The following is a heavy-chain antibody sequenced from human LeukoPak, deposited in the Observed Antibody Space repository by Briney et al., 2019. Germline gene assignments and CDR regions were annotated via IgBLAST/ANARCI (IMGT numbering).Heavy chain of an antibody. V-gene: IGHV4-39*01. J-gene: IGHJ4*02. CDR3: ARQEPTGTTTEFDY. D-gene: IGHD1-1*01. Sequence: SETLSLTCTVSGGSFSSSSYYWGWIRQPPGKGLEWIGSIYYSGNNYYNPYRKSRVTISVDTSKNQFSLNLSSGTAADAAVYYCARQEPTGTTTEFDYWGQGTLVTVSS. CDR2: IYYSGNN. CDR1: GGSFSSSSYY.